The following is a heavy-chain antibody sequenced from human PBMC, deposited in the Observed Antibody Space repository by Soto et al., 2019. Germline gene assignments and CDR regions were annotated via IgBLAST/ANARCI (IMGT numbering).Heavy chain of an antibody. Sequence: QVQVVQSGAEVKKPGSSVKVSCKASGGTFSSYAISWVRQAPGQGLEWMGGIIPLIETANYAQTVQGRLTITADEFTSAAYMELSSLRSEDTAMYYCAIGTRNSWYYDFWGQGTLVTVSS. CDR3: AIGTRNSWYYDF. D-gene: IGHD6-13*01. CDR2: IIPLIETA. CDR1: GGTFSSYA. J-gene: IGHJ4*02. V-gene: IGHV1-69*01.